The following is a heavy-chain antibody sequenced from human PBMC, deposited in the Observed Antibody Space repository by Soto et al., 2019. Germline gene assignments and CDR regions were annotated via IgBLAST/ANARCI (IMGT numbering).Heavy chain of an antibody. V-gene: IGHV3-23*01. CDR1: GFSFIKYA. J-gene: IGHJ4*02. CDR3: ARGFSAGKGSPPDY. Sequence: PGGSLRLSCAASGFSFIKYAMSWVRQAPGKGLEWVSGLSGSGGSTSSADSVKGRFAISRDNSRNTLYLQMNSLRDGDTAIYYCARGFSAGKGSPPDYWRQRTLVTVPS. D-gene: IGHD3-10*01. CDR2: LSGSGGST.